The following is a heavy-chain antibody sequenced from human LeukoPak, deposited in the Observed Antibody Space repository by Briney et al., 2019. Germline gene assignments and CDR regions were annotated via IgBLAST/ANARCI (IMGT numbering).Heavy chain of an antibody. Sequence: ASVKVSCKASGYTFTNFVISWVRQAPGQGLEWMGWTSAYSGNTNYAQNLQGRLTMTTDTSTSTVYVDLRSLRSDDTAVYYCARGIHDYGDFSFDYWGQGTLVTVSS. CDR2: TSAYSGNT. CDR3: ARGIHDYGDFSFDY. CDR1: GYTFTNFV. D-gene: IGHD4-17*01. V-gene: IGHV1-18*01. J-gene: IGHJ4*02.